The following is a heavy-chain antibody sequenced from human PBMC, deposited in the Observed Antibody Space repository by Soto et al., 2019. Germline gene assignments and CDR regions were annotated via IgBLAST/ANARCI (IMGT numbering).Heavy chain of an antibody. CDR3: ASGLSGDKVDQ. CDR2: IYDSGNT. J-gene: IGHJ4*02. V-gene: IGHV4-30-4*01. D-gene: IGHD2-21*01. CDR1: GGSISDGAYY. Sequence: PSETLSLTCTVSGGSISDGAYYWSWIRQPPGKGLEWIGHIYDSGNTYNNPSLKSRLTISVDTSKNHFSLNLNSVTAADTAVYYCASGLSGDKVDQWGQGTLLTVSS.